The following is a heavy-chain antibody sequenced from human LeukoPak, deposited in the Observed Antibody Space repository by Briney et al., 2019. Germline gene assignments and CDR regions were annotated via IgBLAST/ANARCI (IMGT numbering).Heavy chain of an antibody. V-gene: IGHV3-23*01. CDR1: GFTFSSYA. CDR3: AKDLEYSYGYSYFDY. D-gene: IGHD5-18*01. Sequence: GGSLRLSCAASGFTFSSYAMSWVRQAPGKGLEWVSAISGSGGSTYYADSVKGRFTISRDNSENTLYLQMNSLRAEDTAVYYCAKDLEYSYGYSYFDYWGQGTLVTVSS. CDR2: ISGSGGST. J-gene: IGHJ4*02.